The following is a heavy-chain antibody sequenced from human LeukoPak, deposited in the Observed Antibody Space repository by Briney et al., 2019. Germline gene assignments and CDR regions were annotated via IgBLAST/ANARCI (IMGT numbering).Heavy chain of an antibody. Sequence: KASETLSLTCTVSGGSISSSSYYWGWIRQPPGKGLEWIGSIYYSGSTYYNPSLKSRVTISVDTSKNQFSLKLSSVTAADTAVYYCARQYFLILSLYYFDYWGQGTLVTVSS. CDR2: IYYSGST. J-gene: IGHJ4*02. D-gene: IGHD3-10*02. CDR3: ARQYFLILSLYYFDY. CDR1: GGSISSSSYY. V-gene: IGHV4-39*01.